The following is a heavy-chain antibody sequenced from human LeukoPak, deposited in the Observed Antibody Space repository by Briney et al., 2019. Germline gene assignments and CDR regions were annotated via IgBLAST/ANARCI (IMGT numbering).Heavy chain of an antibody. CDR1: GGSISSYY. CDR3: ARDRSGYYDY. J-gene: IGHJ4*02. V-gene: IGHV4-59*01. CDR2: IYYSGST. D-gene: IGHD3-22*01. Sequence: SETLSLTCTVSGGSISSYYWSWIRQPPGKGLEWIGYIYYSGSTNYNPSLKSRVTISVNTSKNQFSLKLSSVTAADTAVYYCARDRSGYYDYWGQGTLVTVSS.